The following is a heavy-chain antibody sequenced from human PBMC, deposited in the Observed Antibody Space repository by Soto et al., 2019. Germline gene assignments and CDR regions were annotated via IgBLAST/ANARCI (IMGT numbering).Heavy chain of an antibody. V-gene: IGHV4-30-2*01. CDR2: IYHSGST. D-gene: IGHD1-7*01. Sequence: QLQLQESGSGLVKPSQTLSLTCAVSGGSISSGGYSWSWIRQPPGKGLEWVGYIYHSGSTYYNPSLKRRGNISVDRSKNQCALKLTSVTAADTAVYYCARTESGTFDPWGQGTLVTVSS. CDR3: ARTESGTFDP. J-gene: IGHJ5*02. CDR1: GGSISSGGYS.